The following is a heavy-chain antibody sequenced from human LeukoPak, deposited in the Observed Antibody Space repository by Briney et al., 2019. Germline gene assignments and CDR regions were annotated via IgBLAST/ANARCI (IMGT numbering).Heavy chain of an antibody. J-gene: IGHJ4*02. CDR2: IHHSGTT. D-gene: IGHD6-13*01. CDR1: GGSVRDYY. Sequence: SETLSLTCAVSGGSVRDYYWSWIRQPPGKGLEWIAEIHHSGTTKYNPSLESRVTISMDTSKNQFSLKLGSLTAADTAVYYCSSHVSAAAGGRWGPGTLVTVSS. CDR3: SSHVSAAAGGR. V-gene: IGHV4-34*01.